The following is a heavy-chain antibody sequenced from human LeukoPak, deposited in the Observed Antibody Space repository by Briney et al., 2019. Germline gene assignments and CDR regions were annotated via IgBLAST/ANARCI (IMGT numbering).Heavy chain of an antibody. CDR1: GFTFSSYA. J-gene: IGHJ4*02. CDR2: INDGGDYI. Sequence: GGSLRLSCAASGFTFSSYAMNWVRQAPGKGLEWVSAINDGGDYIYYADSVKGRFTISRDNSKNTLYLQMNSLRAEDTAVYYCAKDPPEIYWGQGTLVTVSS. CDR3: AKDPPEIY. V-gene: IGHV3-23*01.